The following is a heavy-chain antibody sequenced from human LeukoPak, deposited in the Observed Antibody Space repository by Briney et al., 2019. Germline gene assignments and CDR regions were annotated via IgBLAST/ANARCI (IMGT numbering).Heavy chain of an antibody. CDR2: GDYSGGT. Sequence: SETLSLTCTVSSDFFSSVTDYWAWIRQPPGKGLEWIASGDYSGGTYYNPSLESRVAISADMSKNQISLKLSSVTAADTALYYCARERGKEYSSGWCKTNFFDTWGQGTRVTVSS. CDR1: SDFFSSVTDY. V-gene: IGHV4-39*07. CDR3: ARERGKEYSSGWCKTNFFDT. D-gene: IGHD6-19*01. J-gene: IGHJ4*02.